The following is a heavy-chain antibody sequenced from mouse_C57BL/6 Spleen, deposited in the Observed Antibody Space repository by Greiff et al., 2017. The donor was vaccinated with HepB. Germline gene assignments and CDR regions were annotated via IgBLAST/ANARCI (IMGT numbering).Heavy chain of an antibody. V-gene: IGHV14-3*01. CDR2: IDPANGNT. Sequence: VQLQQPGTELVKPGASVKLSCKASGYTFTSYWMHWVKQRPEQGLEWIGRIDPANGNTKYAPKFQGKATITADTSSNTAYLQLSSLTSEDTAIYYCARGDYYAMDYWGQGTSVTVSS. CDR1: GYTFTSYW. CDR3: ARGDYYAMDY. J-gene: IGHJ4*01.